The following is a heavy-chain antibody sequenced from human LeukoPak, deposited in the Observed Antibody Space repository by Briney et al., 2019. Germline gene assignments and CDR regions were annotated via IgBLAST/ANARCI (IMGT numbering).Heavy chain of an antibody. CDR3: AIRYSGSYHDY. V-gene: IGHV5-51*01. J-gene: IGHJ4*02. CDR2: IYPGDSDT. CDR1: GYSFSDYW. Sequence: GESLKISCKGSGYSFSDYWIGWVRQMPGKGLEWMGIIYPGDSDTRYSPSFQGQVTISVDKSISTAYLQWSSLKASDTAMYYCAIRYSGSYHDYWGQGTLVTVSS. D-gene: IGHD1-26*01.